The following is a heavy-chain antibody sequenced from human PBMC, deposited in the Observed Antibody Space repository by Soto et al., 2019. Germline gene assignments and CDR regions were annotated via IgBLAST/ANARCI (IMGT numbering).Heavy chain of an antibody. D-gene: IGHD6-13*01. Sequence: QVQLVQSGAEVKKPGASVKVSCKASGYTFTSYYMHWVRQAPGQGLEWMGIINPSGGSTSYAQKFQGRVTMTRDTSTGTVYMELGSLRSEDTAVYYCARGGAAALRGGDWFDPWGQGTLVTVSS. V-gene: IGHV1-46*01. CDR2: INPSGGST. J-gene: IGHJ5*02. CDR3: ARGGAAALRGGDWFDP. CDR1: GYTFTSYY.